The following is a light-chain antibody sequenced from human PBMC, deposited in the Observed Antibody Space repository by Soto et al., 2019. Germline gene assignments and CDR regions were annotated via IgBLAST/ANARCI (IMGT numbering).Light chain of an antibody. J-gene: IGKJ4*01. CDR3: HQYDSSPPLT. Sequence: EIVLTQSPGTLSLSPGERATLSCRASQSVSSNYLAWYQQKPGQAPRLLIYGASSRATGIPDRFSGSGSGTDCTLTISRLEPEDFALDDRHQYDSSPPLTFGGGTKVEIK. CDR1: QSVSSNY. V-gene: IGKV3-20*01. CDR2: GAS.